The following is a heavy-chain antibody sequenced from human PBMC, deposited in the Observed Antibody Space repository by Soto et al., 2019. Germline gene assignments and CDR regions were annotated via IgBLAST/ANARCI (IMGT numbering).Heavy chain of an antibody. V-gene: IGHV1-8*01. D-gene: IGHD4-17*01. CDR3: ERGDDYGDYDRSDAFDI. CDR1: GYTFTSYD. Sequence: ASVKVSCKASGYTFTSYDINWVRQATGQGLEWMGWMNPNSGNTGYAQKFQGRVTMTRNTSISTAYMELSSLRSEDTAVDYCERGDDYGDYDRSDAFDIWGQGKMVTVSS. J-gene: IGHJ3*02. CDR2: MNPNSGNT.